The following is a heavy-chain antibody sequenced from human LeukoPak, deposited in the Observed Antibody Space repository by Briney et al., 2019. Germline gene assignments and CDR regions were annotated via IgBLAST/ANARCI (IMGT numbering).Heavy chain of an antibody. D-gene: IGHD1-14*01. Sequence: SVRVPCKASGCTFSSYAISWVRQAPGQGLEWMGGIIPILGTANYAQKFQGRVTITADRSTSTAYMELSSLRSGDTAIYYCARDTTTRTYYGMDVWGKGTTVTVSS. J-gene: IGHJ6*04. CDR1: GCTFSSYA. CDR2: IIPILGTA. CDR3: ARDTTTRTYYGMDV. V-gene: IGHV1-69*06.